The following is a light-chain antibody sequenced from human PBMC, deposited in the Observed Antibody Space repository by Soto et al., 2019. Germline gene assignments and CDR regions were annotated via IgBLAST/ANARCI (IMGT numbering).Light chain of an antibody. V-gene: IGKV1-39*01. Sequence: DIQMTPSPSSLSASVGDRAKMTCRASQSIGIYLNWYQQEPGKAPKLLIYAASTLQGGVPLRFSGSGSGTDFTLKISRVEAEDVGVYYCMQALQTPFGGGTKVDI. CDR3: MQALQTP. CDR2: AAS. J-gene: IGKJ4*01. CDR1: QSIGIY.